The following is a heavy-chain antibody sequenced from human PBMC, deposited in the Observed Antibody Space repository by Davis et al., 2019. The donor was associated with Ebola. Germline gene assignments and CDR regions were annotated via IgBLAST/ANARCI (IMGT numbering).Heavy chain of an antibody. CDR3: ANRVVPGAISYYYYGMDV. V-gene: IGHV3-23*01. Sequence: PGGSLRLSCAASGFTFSSYAMSWVRQAPGKGLEWVSGISASGGSTYYADSVKGRFTISRDNSKNTLYVQMNSLRAEDTAVYYCANRVVPGAISYYYYGMDVWGQGTTVTVSS. J-gene: IGHJ6*02. CDR2: ISASGGST. D-gene: IGHD2-2*01. CDR1: GFTFSSYA.